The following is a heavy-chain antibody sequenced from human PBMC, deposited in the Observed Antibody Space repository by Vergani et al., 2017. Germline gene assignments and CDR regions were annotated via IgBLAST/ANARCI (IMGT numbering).Heavy chain of an antibody. V-gene: IGHV5-51*01. Sequence: EVQLVQSGAEVKKPGESLKISCKGSGYSFTSYWIVWVRQMPGKGLEWMGIIYPGDSDTRYSPSFQGQVTISADKSISTAYLQWSSLKASDTAMYYCARAGIAAANPYYFDYWGQGTLVTVSS. D-gene: IGHD6-13*01. CDR1: GYSFTSYW. J-gene: IGHJ4*02. CDR2: IYPGDSDT. CDR3: ARAGIAAANPYYFDY.